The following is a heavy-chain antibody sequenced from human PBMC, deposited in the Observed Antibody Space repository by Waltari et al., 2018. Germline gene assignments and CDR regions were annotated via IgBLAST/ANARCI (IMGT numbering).Heavy chain of an antibody. Sequence: QVQLKQWGAGTLKPSDTLSLTCGVYGGSFSGYHWTWVRQSPGKGLEWIGEINNGGVTNYSPSRKSRVTISVDASKNQFSLFVRSETAADTAVYYCARGGVPDYYGSGSPYRNWFDPWGQGTLVTVSS. J-gene: IGHJ5*02. CDR1: GGSFSGYH. V-gene: IGHV4-34*02. CDR2: INNGGVT. D-gene: IGHD3-10*01. CDR3: ARGGVPDYYGSGSPYRNWFDP.